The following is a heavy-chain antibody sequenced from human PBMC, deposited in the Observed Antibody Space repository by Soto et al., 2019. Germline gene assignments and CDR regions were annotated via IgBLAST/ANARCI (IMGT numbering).Heavy chain of an antibody. CDR2: INWDNNK. CDR3: ARIPHYSDSYYMDY. CDR1: GFSLSTLGTC. Sequence: SGPTLVNPTQTLTLTCTFSGFSLSTLGTCVTWIRQPPGRALEWLALINWDNNKYYSTSLKTRLTISRDTSKNQVVLTMTNVDPVDTATYYCARIPHYSDSYYMDYWGQGTLVTVSS. D-gene: IGHD3-10*01. J-gene: IGHJ4*02. V-gene: IGHV2-70*01.